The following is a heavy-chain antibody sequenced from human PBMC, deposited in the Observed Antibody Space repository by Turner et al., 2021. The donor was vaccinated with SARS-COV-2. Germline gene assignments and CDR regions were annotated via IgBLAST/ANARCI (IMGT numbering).Heavy chain of an antibody. CDR2: MNWNSGSI. J-gene: IGHJ6*02. CDR1: GFTFDDYA. Sequence: EVQLVESGGGLVQPGRSLRLSCAASGFTFDDYAMHWVRQAPGKGLEGVSGMNWNSGSIGYADSVKGRFTISRDNAKNSLYLQMNSLRAEDTALYYCAKDPIAAAGNYYYGMDVWGQGTTVTVSS. CDR3: AKDPIAAAGNYYYGMDV. V-gene: IGHV3-9*01. D-gene: IGHD6-13*01.